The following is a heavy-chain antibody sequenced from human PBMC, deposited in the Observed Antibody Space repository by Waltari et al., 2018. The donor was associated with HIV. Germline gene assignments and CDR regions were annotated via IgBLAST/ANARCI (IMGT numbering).Heavy chain of an antibody. CDR2: ISADGSYI. D-gene: IGHD3-9*01. J-gene: IGHJ4*02. V-gene: IGHV3-21*05. CDR1: GFTFRSYG. Sequence: EVQLVESGGGRVQPGGSLRLSCVASGFTFRSYGVNWVRQTPGKGLGWLSYISADGSYIYYRDSLKGRFTVSRDNARGSLYLEMTSLRVEDTGVYYCVRTRYFDWPTRNYWGQGALVTVSS. CDR3: VRTRYFDWPTRNY.